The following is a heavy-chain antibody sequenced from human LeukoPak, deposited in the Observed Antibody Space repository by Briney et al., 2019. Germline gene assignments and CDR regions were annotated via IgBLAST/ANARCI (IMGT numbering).Heavy chain of an antibody. Sequence: PSETLSLTCAVHGGSFSGYYWSWLRQPPGKGLEWIGYIYYSGSTNYNPSLKSRVTISVDTSKNQFSLKLSSVTAADTAVYYCARRVSTVLGDWFDPWGQGTLVTVSS. CDR1: GGSFSGYY. J-gene: IGHJ5*02. D-gene: IGHD5/OR15-5a*01. CDR3: ARRVSTVLGDWFDP. V-gene: IGHV4-59*01. CDR2: IYYSGST.